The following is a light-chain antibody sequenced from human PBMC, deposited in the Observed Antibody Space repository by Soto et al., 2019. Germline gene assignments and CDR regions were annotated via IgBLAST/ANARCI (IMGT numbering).Light chain of an antibody. CDR1: SSHIGSYY. Sequence: QPVLTQPPSASGTPGQSVTIPCSGSSSHIGSYYVYWYQQFPGTAPKLLIYKTNQRPSGVPDRFSGSESDTSASLAISGLRSEDEAVYYCAAWDDSLNVVMFGGGTKVTVL. V-gene: IGLV1-47*01. CDR3: AAWDDSLNVVM. J-gene: IGLJ3*02. CDR2: KTN.